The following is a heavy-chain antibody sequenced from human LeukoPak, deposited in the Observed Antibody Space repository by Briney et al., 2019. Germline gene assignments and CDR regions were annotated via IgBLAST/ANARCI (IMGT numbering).Heavy chain of an antibody. Sequence: SETLSLTCTVSGGSISSYYWSWIRQPPGKGLEWIGYIYYSGSTNYNPSLKSRVTISVDTSKNQFSLKLSSVTAADTAVYYCAREDLWGDYYYMDVWGKGTTVPVSS. CDR3: AREDLWGDYYYMDV. CDR2: IYYSGST. D-gene: IGHD3-3*01. J-gene: IGHJ6*03. CDR1: GGSISSYY. V-gene: IGHV4-59*12.